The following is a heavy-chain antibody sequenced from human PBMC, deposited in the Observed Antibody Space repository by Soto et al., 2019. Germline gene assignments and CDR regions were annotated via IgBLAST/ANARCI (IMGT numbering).Heavy chain of an antibody. V-gene: IGHV2-5*02. D-gene: IGHD1-26*01. CDR3: AHAYGGRSLY. CDR2: IYWDDSK. J-gene: IGHJ4*02. Sequence: QITLKESGPTLVKPTQTLTLTCTFSGFSLTTDTVGVGWIRQPPGEALEWLAVIYWDDSKTYRPSLESRLTITQDTSKTQVALTMTNMDSLDTATYYCAHAYGGRSLYWGQGTLVTVSS. CDR1: GFSLTTDTVG.